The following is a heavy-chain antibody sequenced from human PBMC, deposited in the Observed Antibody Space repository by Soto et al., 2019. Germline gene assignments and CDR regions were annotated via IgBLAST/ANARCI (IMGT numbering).Heavy chain of an antibody. CDR1: RFSFRNAW. CDR2: IKSKTDGGTT. CDR3: RLDYFYYGMDV. Sequence: EVQLVESGGGLVKPGGSLRLSCAASRFSFRNAWMSWVRQAPGKGLEWVGRIKSKTDGGTTDYAAPVKGRFTISRDNSKNTLYLQMNSLKTEDTAVYYCRLDYFYYGMDVWGQGTTVTVSS. V-gene: IGHV3-15*01. J-gene: IGHJ6*02.